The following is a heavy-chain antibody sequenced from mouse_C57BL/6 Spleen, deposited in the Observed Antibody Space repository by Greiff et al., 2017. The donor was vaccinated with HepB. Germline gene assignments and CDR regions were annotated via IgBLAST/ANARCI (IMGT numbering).Heavy chain of an antibody. V-gene: IGHV1-77*01. CDR1: GYTFTDYY. CDR2: IGPGSGGT. D-gene: IGHD3-2*02. J-gene: IGHJ2*01. CDR3: ARRAGYGDFDY. Sequence: QVQLKESGAELVKPGASVKISCKASGYTFTDYYINWVKQRPGQGLEWIGKIGPGSGGTYYNEKFKGKATLTADKTASTAYMQLSSLTSEDSAVYICARRAGYGDFDYWGQGTTLTVSS.